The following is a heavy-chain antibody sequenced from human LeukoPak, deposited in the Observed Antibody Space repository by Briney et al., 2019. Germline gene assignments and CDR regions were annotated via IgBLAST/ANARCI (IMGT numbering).Heavy chain of an antibody. CDR2: IFYSGST. V-gene: IGHV4-39*07. CDR1: GGSISTSNYY. D-gene: IGHD3-22*01. J-gene: IGHJ3*02. Sequence: PSETLSLTCTVSGGSISTSNYYWGWIRQPPGKGLEWIGNIFYSGSTYYSPSLRSRVTISLDTSRNQFSLKLNSVTAADTAVYYCAKSNGYVLVDIWGKGTMVTVSS. CDR3: AKSNGYVLVDI.